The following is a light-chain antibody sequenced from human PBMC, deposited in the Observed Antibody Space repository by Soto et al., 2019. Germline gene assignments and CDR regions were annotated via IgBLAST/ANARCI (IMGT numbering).Light chain of an antibody. Sequence: EIVLTQSPGTLSLSPGERATLSCRASQSVSSSYLAWYQQKPGQAPRLLIYGASSRATGIPDRFSGSGSGKDFTLTISRMEPEDFEVYYCQQYGRSPPWTFGKGTKVEIK. CDR1: QSVSSSY. CDR3: QQYGRSPPWT. J-gene: IGKJ1*01. CDR2: GAS. V-gene: IGKV3-20*01.